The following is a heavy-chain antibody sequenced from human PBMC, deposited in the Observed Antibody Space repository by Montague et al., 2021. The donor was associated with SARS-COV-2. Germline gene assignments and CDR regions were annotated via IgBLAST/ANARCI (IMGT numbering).Heavy chain of an antibody. CDR3: ARGPTNNIGMVATRLDY. J-gene: IGHJ4*02. D-gene: IGHD5-12*01. V-gene: IGHV4-34*01. CDR2: INHSGST. CDR1: GGSFSGYY. Sequence: SETLSLTCAVYGGSFSGYYWSWIRQPPGKGLEWIGEINHSGSTNYNPSPKSRVTVSVDTSNNQFSLKLTSVTAADTAVYYCARGPTNNIGMVATRLDYWGQGTLVTVSS.